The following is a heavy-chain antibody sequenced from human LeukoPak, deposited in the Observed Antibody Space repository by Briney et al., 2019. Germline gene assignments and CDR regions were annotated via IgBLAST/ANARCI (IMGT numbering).Heavy chain of an antibody. CDR2: ISAYNGNT. CDR1: GYTFTSYG. V-gene: IGHV1-18*01. D-gene: IGHD6-13*01. Sequence: ASVKVSCKASGYTFTSYGISWVRQAPGQGLEWMGWISAYNGNTNYAQKLQGRVTMTTDTSTSTAYMELRSLRSDGTAVYYCARCPSYYSSSWCFDYWGQGTLVTVSS. CDR3: ARCPSYYSSSWCFDY. J-gene: IGHJ4*02.